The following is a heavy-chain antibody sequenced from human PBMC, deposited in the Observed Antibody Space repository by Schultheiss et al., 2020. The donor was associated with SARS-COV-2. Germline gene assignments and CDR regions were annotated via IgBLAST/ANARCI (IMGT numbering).Heavy chain of an antibody. CDR1: GYSFTSYW. J-gene: IGHJ5*02. V-gene: IGHV5-51*01. CDR3: ARHTYLKEILGVTGNSWFDP. CDR2: IYPGDSDT. D-gene: IGHD2-21*02. Sequence: GASLKISCKGSGYSFTSYWIGWVRQMPGKGLEWMGIIYPGDSDTRYSPSFQGKVTISADKSISTAYLQWSSLKASDTAMYYCARHTYLKEILGVTGNSWFDPWGQGTLVTVSS.